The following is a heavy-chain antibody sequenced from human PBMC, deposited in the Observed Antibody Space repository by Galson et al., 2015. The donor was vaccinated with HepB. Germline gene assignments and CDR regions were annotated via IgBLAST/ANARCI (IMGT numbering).Heavy chain of an antibody. CDR1: GGTFSSYA. CDR2: IIPIFGTA. CDR3: ASTYYYGSGSEYYGMDV. D-gene: IGHD3-10*01. Sequence: SVKVSCKASGGTFSSYAISWVRQAPGQGLEWMGGIIPIFGTANYAQKFQGRVTITADESTSTAYMELSSLRSEDTAVYYCASTYYYGSGSEYYGMDVWGQGTTVTVSS. V-gene: IGHV1-69*13. J-gene: IGHJ6*02.